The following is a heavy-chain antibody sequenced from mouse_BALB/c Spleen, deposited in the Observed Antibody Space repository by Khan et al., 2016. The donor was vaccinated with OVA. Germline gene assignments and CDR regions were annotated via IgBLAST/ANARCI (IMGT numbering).Heavy chain of an antibody. D-gene: IGHD2-3*01. Sequence: EVELVESGGGLVKPGGSLKLSCAASGFTFSSSAMSWVRQTPEKRLEWVATISSGGSYTYYPDSVKGRFTISRDNAKNTLYLQMSSLRSEGTAMYYWARGYEGYYGGAMDYWGQGTSVTVSS. J-gene: IGHJ4*01. V-gene: IGHV5-9-3*01. CDR2: ISSGGSYT. CDR3: ARGYEGYYGGAMDY. CDR1: GFTFSSSA.